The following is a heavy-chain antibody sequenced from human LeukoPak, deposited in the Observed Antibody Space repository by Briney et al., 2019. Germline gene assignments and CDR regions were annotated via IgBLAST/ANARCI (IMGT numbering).Heavy chain of an antibody. CDR2: FDPEDGET. CDR3: ATTRVAATPDSYYYYYYGMDV. V-gene: IGHV1-24*01. D-gene: IGHD2-15*01. CDR1: GCTLTELS. J-gene: IGHJ6*02. Sequence: RASVKVSCKVSGCTLTELSMLWVRQAPGTGLEGMGGFDPEDGETIYAQKFQGRVTMTEDTSTDAAYMELSSLRSEDTAVYYCATTRVAATPDSYYYYYYGMDVWGQGTTVTVSS.